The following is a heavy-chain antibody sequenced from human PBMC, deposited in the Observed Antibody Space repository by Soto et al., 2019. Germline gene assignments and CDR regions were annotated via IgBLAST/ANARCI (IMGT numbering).Heavy chain of an antibody. Sequence: LCGGSISSGGYYWSWIRQHPGKGLEWIGYIYYSGSTYYNPSLKSRVTISVDTSKNQFSLKLSSVTAADTAVYYCARDLYSSSPSWFDPWGQGTLVTVSS. CDR1: GGSISSGGYY. D-gene: IGHD6-6*01. J-gene: IGHJ5*02. CDR3: ARDLYSSSPSWFDP. CDR2: IYYSGST. V-gene: IGHV4-31*02.